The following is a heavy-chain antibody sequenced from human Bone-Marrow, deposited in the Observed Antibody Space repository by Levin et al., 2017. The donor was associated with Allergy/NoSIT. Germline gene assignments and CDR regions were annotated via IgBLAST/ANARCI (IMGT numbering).Heavy chain of an antibody. V-gene: IGHV4-61*01. CDR2: ISSSGST. CDR3: ARDDYSDFTGWV. Sequence: TSETLSLTCTVSGGSVSSDTYYWSWTRQPPGKGLEWIGYISSSGSTSYNPSLMSRVTISVHPSKNQFSLKLPSVTPADTAVYYCARDDYSDFTGWVWGQGSLVTVSS. CDR1: GGSVSSDTYY. D-gene: IGHD3-9*01. J-gene: IGHJ4*02.